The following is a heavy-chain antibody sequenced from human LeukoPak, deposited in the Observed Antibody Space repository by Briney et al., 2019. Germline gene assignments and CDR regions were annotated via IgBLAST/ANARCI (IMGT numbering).Heavy chain of an antibody. V-gene: IGHV3-30*02. CDR1: GFNFSTYA. J-gene: IGHJ5*02. CDR2: TRYDGSNK. CDR3: AKEPNWFDP. Sequence: GGSLRLSCEASGFNFSTYAMSWVRQAPGKGLEWVAFTRYDGSNKYYADSVMGRFAISRDNSKNTLYLQMSSLRAEDTAIYYCAKEPNWFDPWGQGTLVTVSS. D-gene: IGHD2-8*01.